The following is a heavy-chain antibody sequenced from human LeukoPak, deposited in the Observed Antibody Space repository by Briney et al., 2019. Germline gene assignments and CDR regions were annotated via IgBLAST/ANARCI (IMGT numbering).Heavy chain of an antibody. D-gene: IGHD5-12*01. J-gene: IGHJ5*02. CDR3: AKGHRASGYDLYDEYDDTAS. V-gene: IGHV3-23*01. CDR1: GFTFSSYA. Sequence: GGSLRLSCAASGFTFSSYAMSWVRQAPGKGLEWVSAISGSGGSTYYADSVKGRFTISRDNSKNTLYLQMNSLRAEDTAVYYCAKGHRASGYDLYDEYDDTASWGQGTLVTVSS. CDR2: ISGSGGST.